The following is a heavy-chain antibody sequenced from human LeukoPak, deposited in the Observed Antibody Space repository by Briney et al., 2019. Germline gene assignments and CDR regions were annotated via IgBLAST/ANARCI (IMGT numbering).Heavy chain of an antibody. CDR1: GFTFDDYA. V-gene: IGHV3-9*03. Sequence: GRSLRLSCAASGFTFDDYAMHWVRQAPGKGLEWVSGISWNSGSIGYADSVKGRFTISRDNAKNSLYLQMNSLRAEDMALYYCAKSYYYGSGSPDDAFDIWGQGTMVTVSS. D-gene: IGHD3-10*01. CDR3: AKSYYYGSGSPDDAFDI. CDR2: ISWNSGSI. J-gene: IGHJ3*02.